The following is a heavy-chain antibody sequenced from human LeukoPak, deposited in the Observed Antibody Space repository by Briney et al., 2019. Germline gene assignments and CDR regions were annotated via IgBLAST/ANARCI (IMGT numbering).Heavy chain of an antibody. CDR2: IYPGDSDT. CDR3: ARFRGEDC. J-gene: IGHJ4*02. V-gene: IGHV5-51*01. CDR1: GYTFPNHW. D-gene: IGHD3-16*01. Sequence: GESLRISCKASGYTFPNHWIGWLRQMPGKGLEWMGIIYPGDSDTRYSPSFRGQVTISADKSIGTAYLQWRSLKASDTAIYYCARFRGEDCWGQGTLVTVSS.